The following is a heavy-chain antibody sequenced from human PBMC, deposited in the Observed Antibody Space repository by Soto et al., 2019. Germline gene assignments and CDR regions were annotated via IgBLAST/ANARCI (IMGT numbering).Heavy chain of an antibody. V-gene: IGHV4-34*01. J-gene: IGHJ4*02. D-gene: IGHD6-13*01. CDR2: INHSGST. CDR1: GGSISSYY. Sequence: PSETLSLTCTVSGGSISSYYWSWIRQPPGKGLEWIGEINHSGSTNYNPSLKSRVTISVDTSKNQFSLKLSSVTAADTAVYYCASDDSSSWYYWGQGTLVTVSS. CDR3: ASDDSSSWYY.